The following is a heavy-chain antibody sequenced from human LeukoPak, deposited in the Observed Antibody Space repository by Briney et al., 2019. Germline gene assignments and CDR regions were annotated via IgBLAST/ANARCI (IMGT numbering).Heavy chain of an antibody. CDR2: GSGAGGTT. J-gene: IGHJ1*01. V-gene: IGHV3-23*01. D-gene: IGHD1-26*01. Sequence: GGSLRLSCAASGLRFSAYAMNWVRQAPGKGLEWVSCGSGAGGTTSYADSVKGRFPISRDNSKNTLYLQINSRRADDKAVYYGAKEGFVCRGRYYFEHWGQGTLVTVSS. CDR1: GLRFSAYA. CDR3: AKEGFVCRGRYYFEH.